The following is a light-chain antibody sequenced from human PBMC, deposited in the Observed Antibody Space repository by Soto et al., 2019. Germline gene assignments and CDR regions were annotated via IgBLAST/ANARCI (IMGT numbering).Light chain of an antibody. Sequence: DIQMTQSPSTLSASVGDRVTITCRASQSISSWLAWYQQKPGKAPKLLIYKASSLESGVPSRFSGSGSGTEFTLTISSLQPDDFATHYCQQYNSYWKFGQGTKVDIK. CDR2: KAS. V-gene: IGKV1-5*03. CDR3: QQYNSYWK. J-gene: IGKJ1*01. CDR1: QSISSW.